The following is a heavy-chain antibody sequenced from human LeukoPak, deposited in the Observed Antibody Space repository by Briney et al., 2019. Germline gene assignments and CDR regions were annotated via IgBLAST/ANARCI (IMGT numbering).Heavy chain of an antibody. V-gene: IGHV1-18*01. CDR2: INTYNANT. CDR1: GYIFTSYG. J-gene: IGHJ4*02. D-gene: IGHD2-21*02. CDR3: ARVKGGDSRDY. Sequence: GASVKVSCKASGYIFTSYGISWVRQAPGQGLEWLGWINTYNANTNYAQKLQVRVTMTTHTSTNTAYMKLRSLRAGDTAVYYCARVKGGDSRDYWGQGTLVTVSS.